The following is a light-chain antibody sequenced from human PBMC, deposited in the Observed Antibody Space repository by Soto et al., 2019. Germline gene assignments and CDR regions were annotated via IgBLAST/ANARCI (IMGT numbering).Light chain of an antibody. CDR3: QQYNNWLWT. CDR1: QSVSSN. CDR2: GAS. Sequence: DIVMTQSPATLSASPGERATLSCRASQSVSSNLAWYQQKPGQAPRLLIYGASTRATGIPARFSGSGSGTEFTLTISSLQSEDFAVYYCQQYNNWLWTFGQGTKVDIK. J-gene: IGKJ1*01. V-gene: IGKV3-15*01.